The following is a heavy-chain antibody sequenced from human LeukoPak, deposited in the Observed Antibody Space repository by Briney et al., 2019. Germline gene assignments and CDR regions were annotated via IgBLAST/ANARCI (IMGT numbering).Heavy chain of an antibody. CDR1: GGSISSYY. Sequence: NPSETLSLTCTVSGGSISSYYWSWIRQPPGKGLEWIGYIYYSGSTNYNPSLKSRVTISVDTSKNQFSLKLSSVTAADTAVYYCARGGAMVTSYYYYYGMDVWGQGTTVTVSS. CDR2: IYYSGST. CDR3: ARGGAMVTSYYYYYGMDV. J-gene: IGHJ6*02. D-gene: IGHD5-18*01. V-gene: IGHV4-59*01.